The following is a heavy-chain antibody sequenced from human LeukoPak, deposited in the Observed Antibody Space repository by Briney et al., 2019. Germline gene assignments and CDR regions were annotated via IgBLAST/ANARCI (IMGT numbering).Heavy chain of an antibody. Sequence: SETLSLTXTVSGGSLSSGDYYWSWIRQPPGKGLEWIGYIYYSGSTYYNPSLKSRVTISVDTSKNQFSLKLSSVTAADTAVYYCARIRMITFGGVIDYWGQGTLVTVSS. CDR2: IYYSGST. D-gene: IGHD3-16*01. CDR1: GGSLSSGDYY. J-gene: IGHJ4*02. CDR3: ARIRMITFGGVIDY. V-gene: IGHV4-30-4*08.